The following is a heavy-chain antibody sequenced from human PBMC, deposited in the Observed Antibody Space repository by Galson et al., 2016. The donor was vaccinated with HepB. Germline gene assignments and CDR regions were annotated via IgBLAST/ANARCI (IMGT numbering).Heavy chain of an antibody. CDR3: GRAGDRPAMALDF. D-gene: IGHD4/OR15-4a*01. CDR2: IRSLNTYI. J-gene: IGHJ4*02. V-gene: IGHV3-21*01. Sequence: SLRLSCAASGFSLSGYSMNWARQAPGKGLEWVASIRSLNTYINYADSVKGRFTISRDNANNSLYLNSLRADDTAVYHCGRAGDRPAMALDFWGQGTLVTVSS. CDR1: GFSLSGYS.